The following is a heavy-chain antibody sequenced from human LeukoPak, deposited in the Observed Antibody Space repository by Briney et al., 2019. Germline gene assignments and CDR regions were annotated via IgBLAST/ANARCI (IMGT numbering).Heavy chain of an antibody. CDR1: GYTFIDHY. CDR3: ARAGHNSNSGGYDF. CDR2: IGPDTGDT. J-gene: IGHJ4*02. V-gene: IGHV1-2*02. D-gene: IGHD3-22*01. Sequence: GASVKVSCKPSGYTFIDHYLHWVRQAPGQGLESLGWIGPDTGDTNYPQKFQGRVTMTRDTSISTAYMELNRLRSDDTAVYYCARAGHNSNSGGYDFWGLGTLVTVSS.